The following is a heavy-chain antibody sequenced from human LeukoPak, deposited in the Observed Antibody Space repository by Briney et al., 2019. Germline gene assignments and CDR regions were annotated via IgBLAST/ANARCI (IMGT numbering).Heavy chain of an antibody. CDR3: ARGQAYYYDSSGYYSDAFDI. CDR1: GFTFSSYA. J-gene: IGHJ3*02. D-gene: IGHD3-22*01. V-gene: IGHV3-30-3*01. Sequence: PGRSLRLSCAASGFTFSSYAMHWVRQAPGKGLEWVAVISYYGSNKYYADSVKGRFTISRDNSKNTLYLQMNSLRAEDTAVYYCARGQAYYYDSSGYYSDAFDIWGQGTMVTVSS. CDR2: ISYYGSNK.